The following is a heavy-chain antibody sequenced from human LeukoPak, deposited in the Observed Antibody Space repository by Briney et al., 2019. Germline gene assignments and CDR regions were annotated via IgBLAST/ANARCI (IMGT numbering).Heavy chain of an antibody. D-gene: IGHD1-26*01. CDR2: ISATTGAT. V-gene: IGHV3-23*01. J-gene: IGHJ5*02. Sequence: GGSLRLSCAASGFTFGSYAMTWVRQAPGKGLEWVSSISATTGATYYADSVKGRFTISRDDSKNTLSLQMNSLRAEDTAVYYCAKGSTNAVGNLYNWFDPWGQGTLVTVSS. CDR1: GFTFGSYA. CDR3: AKGSTNAVGNLYNWFDP.